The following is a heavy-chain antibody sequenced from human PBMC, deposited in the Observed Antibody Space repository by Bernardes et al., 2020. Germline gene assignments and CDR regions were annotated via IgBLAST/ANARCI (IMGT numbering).Heavy chain of an antibody. CDR2: ISNSGNVI. CDR1: GFSFSSYS. D-gene: IGHD3-16*01. CDR3: ARGGDLSQDSFDI. J-gene: IGHJ3*02. Sequence: GGSLRLSCADSGFSFSSYSMNWVRQAPGKGLEWVSYISNSGNVIYDAGSVKGRFSISRDNAKNSLFLQMNSLRAEDTAVYYCARGGDLSQDSFDIWGQGTVVTVS. V-gene: IGHV3-48*01.